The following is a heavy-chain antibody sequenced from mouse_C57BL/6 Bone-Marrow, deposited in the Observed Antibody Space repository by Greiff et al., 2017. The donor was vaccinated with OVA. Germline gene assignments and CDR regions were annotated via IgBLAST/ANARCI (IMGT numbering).Heavy chain of an antibody. J-gene: IGHJ3*01. CDR2: ISNGGGST. CDR1: GFTFSDYY. D-gene: IGHD2-14*01. Sequence: EVKLVESGGGLVQPGGSLKLSCAASGFTFSDYYMYWVRQTPEKRLEWVAYISNGGGSTYYPDTVQGRFTISRDNAKNTLYLQMSRLKSEDTAMYYCARQGGNYRAWFAYWGQGTLVTVSA. V-gene: IGHV5-12*01. CDR3: ARQGGNYRAWFAY.